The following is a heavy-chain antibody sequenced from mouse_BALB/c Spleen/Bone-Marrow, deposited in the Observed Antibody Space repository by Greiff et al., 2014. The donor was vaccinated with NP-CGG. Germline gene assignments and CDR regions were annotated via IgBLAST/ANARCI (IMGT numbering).Heavy chain of an antibody. CDR1: GFSFSDYY. CDR2: ISAGGSYT. V-gene: IGHV5-4*02. CDR3: ARELITTATSFAY. Sequence: EVHLVESGGGLVKPGGSLKLSCAASGFSFSDYYMYWVRQTPEKRLEWVATISAGGSYTYYPDSVKGRFTISRDNAKNNLYLQMSSLKSEDTTMYYCARELITTATSFAYWGQGALVTVSA. J-gene: IGHJ3*01. D-gene: IGHD1-2*01.